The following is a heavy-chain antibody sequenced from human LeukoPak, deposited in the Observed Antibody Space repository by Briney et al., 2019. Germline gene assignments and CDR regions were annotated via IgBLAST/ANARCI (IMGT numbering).Heavy chain of an antibody. CDR3: ARHVKRAAAGENGFGY. CDR1: GGSFSGYY. V-gene: IGHV4-34*01. D-gene: IGHD6-13*01. CDR2: INHSGST. J-gene: IGHJ4*02. Sequence: SETLSLTCAVYGGSFSGYYWSWIRQPPGKRLQWIGEINHSGSTNYNPSLKSRVAISVDTSKNQFSLKLSSVTAADTAVYYCARHVKRAAAGENGFGYWGQGTLVTVSS.